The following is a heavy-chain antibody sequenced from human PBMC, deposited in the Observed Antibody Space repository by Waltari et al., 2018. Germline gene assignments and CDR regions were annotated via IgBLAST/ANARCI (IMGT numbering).Heavy chain of an antibody. J-gene: IGHJ4*02. Sequence: QVQLVQSGAEVKKPGASVKVSCKASGNTFTSYELNGVRQATGQGLEWMGWMNPNSGNTGYAQKFQGRVTMTRNTSISTAYMELSSLRSEDTAVYYCARVASLVRSRPGLGYWGQGTLVTVSS. D-gene: IGHD3-9*01. CDR3: ARVASLVRSRPGLGY. CDR1: GNTFTSYE. V-gene: IGHV1-8*01. CDR2: MNPNSGNT.